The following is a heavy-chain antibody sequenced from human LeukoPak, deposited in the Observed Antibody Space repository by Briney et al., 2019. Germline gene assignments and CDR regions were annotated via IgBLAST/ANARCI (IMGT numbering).Heavy chain of an antibody. CDR1: GLTFSDYY. Sequence: PGGSLRLSCAASGLTFSDYYMNWIRQTPGKGLEWISYISSSGTTIYYADSVKGRFTISRDNAKNSLYLQMNTLRAEDTAVYYCAGNALIYSDGNAYLHNWGQGTLVTVSS. CDR2: ISSSGTTI. V-gene: IGHV3-11*01. J-gene: IGHJ4*02. CDR3: AGNALIYSDGNAYLHN. D-gene: IGHD3-22*01.